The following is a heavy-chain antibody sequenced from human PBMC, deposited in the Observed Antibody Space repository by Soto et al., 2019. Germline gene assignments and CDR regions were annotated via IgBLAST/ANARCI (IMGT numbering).Heavy chain of an antibody. V-gene: IGHV3-7*01. D-gene: IGHD2-15*01. J-gene: IGHJ6*02. CDR3: ARVVAVAATHRYYYYGMDV. CDR2: IKQDGSEK. Sequence: GGSLRLSCAASGFTFSSYWMSWVRQAPGKGLEWVANIKQDGSEKYYVDSVKGRFTISRDNAKNSLYLQMNSLRAEDTAVYYCARVVAVAATHRYYYYGMDVWGQGTTVTVSS. CDR1: GFTFSSYW.